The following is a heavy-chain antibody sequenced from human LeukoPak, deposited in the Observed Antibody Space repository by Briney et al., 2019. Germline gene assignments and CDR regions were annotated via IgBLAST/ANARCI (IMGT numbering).Heavy chain of an antibody. CDR3: ARRGIVIRGVLIMGFHKEGYYFDY. V-gene: IGHV3-23*01. CDR2: IRESRGGT. D-gene: IGHD3-10*01. CDR1: GITVSNYG. Sequence: GGSLRLSCVVSGITVSNYGMSWVRQAPGKGLVRVSGIRESRGGTNYADSVKGRFTISRDNSMNTVYLQMNSLRAEDTAVYFCARRGIVIRGVLIMGFHKEGYYFDYWGQGILVTVSS. J-gene: IGHJ4*02.